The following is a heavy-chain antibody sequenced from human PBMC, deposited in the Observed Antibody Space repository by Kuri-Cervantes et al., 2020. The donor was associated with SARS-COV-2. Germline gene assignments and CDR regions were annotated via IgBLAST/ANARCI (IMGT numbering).Heavy chain of an antibody. CDR1: GFTFSSYG. D-gene: IGHD1-26*01. CDR2: IPYDGSNK. CDR3: ARKRSGSYLRLAAFDI. J-gene: IGHJ3*02. Sequence: GGSLRLSCAASGFTFSSYGMHWVRQAPGKGLEWVAVIPYDGSNKYYADSVKGRFTISRDNSKNTLYLQMNSLRAEDTAVYYCARKRSGSYLRLAAFDIWGQGTMVTVSS. V-gene: IGHV3-30*03.